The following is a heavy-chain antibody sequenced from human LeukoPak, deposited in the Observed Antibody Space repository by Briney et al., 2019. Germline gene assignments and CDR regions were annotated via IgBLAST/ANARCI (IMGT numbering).Heavy chain of an antibody. J-gene: IGHJ4*02. CDR2: IRYDGSK. D-gene: IGHD1-26*01. V-gene: IGHV3-30*02. Sequence: GESLRLSCAAPGFTFSSYGMHWVRQAPGKGLEWVAFIRYDGSKYYADSVKGRFTISRDNSKNTLYLQMNILRAEDTAVYYCAKDRRGMGATAVDYCGQGTLVTVSS. CDR3: AKDRRGMGATAVDY. CDR1: GFTFSSYG.